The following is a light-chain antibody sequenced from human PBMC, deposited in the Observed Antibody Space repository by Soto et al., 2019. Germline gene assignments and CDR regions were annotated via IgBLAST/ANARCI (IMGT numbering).Light chain of an antibody. CDR3: SSYTTSSTHV. CDR1: SSNVGGYNF. V-gene: IGLV2-14*03. CDR2: DVT. J-gene: IGLJ2*01. Sequence: QSVLTQPASVSGSPGQSITISCTGTSSNVGGYNFVSWYQHHPGKAPKLIIYDVTDRPSGVSNRFSGSKSGNTASLTISGLQAEDEADYYCSSYTTSSTHVFGGGTKLTVL.